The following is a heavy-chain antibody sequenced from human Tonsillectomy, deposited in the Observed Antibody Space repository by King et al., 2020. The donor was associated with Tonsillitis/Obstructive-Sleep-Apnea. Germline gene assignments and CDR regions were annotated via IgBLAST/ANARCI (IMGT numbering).Heavy chain of an antibody. CDR3: ARDYYDSSGYYYAP. J-gene: IGHJ3*01. CDR1: GFTVSSNY. V-gene: IGHV3-53*01. Sequence: VQLVESGGGLIQPGGSLRLSCAASGFTVSSNYMSWVRQAPGKGLEWVSVIYSGGSTYYADSVKGRFTISRVNSKNTLYLQMNSLRAEDTAVYYCARDYYDSSGYYYAPWGQGTMVTVSS. CDR2: IYSGGST. D-gene: IGHD3-22*01.